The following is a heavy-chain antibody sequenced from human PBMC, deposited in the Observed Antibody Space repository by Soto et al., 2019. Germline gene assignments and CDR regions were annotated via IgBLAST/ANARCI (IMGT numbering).Heavy chain of an antibody. CDR3: ASTVTTDYYYYGMDV. Sequence: QVQLVESGGGVVQPGRSLRLSCAASGFTFSSYAMHWVRQAPGKGLEWVAVISYDGSNKYYVDSVKGRFTISRDNSKNTLYLQMNSLRAEDTAVYYCASTVTTDYYYYGMDVWGQGTTVTVSS. J-gene: IGHJ6*02. CDR2: ISYDGSNK. CDR1: GFTFSSYA. V-gene: IGHV3-30-3*01. D-gene: IGHD4-4*01.